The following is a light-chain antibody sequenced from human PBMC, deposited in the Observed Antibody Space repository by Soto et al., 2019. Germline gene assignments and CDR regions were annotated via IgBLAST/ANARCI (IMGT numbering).Light chain of an antibody. J-gene: IGLJ7*01. V-gene: IGLV1-40*01. CDR3: QSYDRTLSGYV. CDR1: SSNIGAGYD. CDR2: MNS. Sequence: QSVLTQPPSVSGAPGQRITIACTGTSSNIGAGYDVHWYQRLPGTAPKLLIYMNSNRPSGVPDRFSGYKSGTSASLAITELRAEDEADYYCQSYDRTLSGYVFGSGTQLTVL.